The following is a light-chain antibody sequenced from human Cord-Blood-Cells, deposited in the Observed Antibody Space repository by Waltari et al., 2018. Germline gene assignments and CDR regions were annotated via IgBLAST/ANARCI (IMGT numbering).Light chain of an antibody. J-gene: IGLJ2*01. CDR3: QVWDSSSDHPV. CDR1: NIGSKS. V-gene: IGLV3-21*04. CDR2: YDS. Sequence: SYVLTQPPSVSVAPGQTARSTCGGNNIGSKSVHWYQQKPGQAPVLVNYYDSDRPSWISERFSGSNSGNTSTLTISRVEAGDEADYYCQVWDSSSDHPVFGGGTKLTVL.